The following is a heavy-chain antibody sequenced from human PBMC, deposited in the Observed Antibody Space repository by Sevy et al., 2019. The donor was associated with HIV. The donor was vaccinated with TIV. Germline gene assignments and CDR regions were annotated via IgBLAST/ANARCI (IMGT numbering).Heavy chain of an antibody. CDR3: AKGSGMAVAGSSNWFDP. Sequence: GGSLRLSCAASGFTFDDYAMHWVRQAPGKGLEWVSGISWNGGSIGYAHSVKGRFTISRDNAKNSLYLQMNSLRAEDTALYYCAKGSGMAVAGSSNWFDPWGQGTLVTVSS. CDR2: ISWNGGSI. D-gene: IGHD6-19*01. CDR1: GFTFDDYA. J-gene: IGHJ5*02. V-gene: IGHV3-9*01.